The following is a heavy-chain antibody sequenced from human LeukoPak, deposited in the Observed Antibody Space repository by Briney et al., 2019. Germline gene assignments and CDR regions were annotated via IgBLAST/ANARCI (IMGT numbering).Heavy chain of an antibody. D-gene: IGHD6-25*01. V-gene: IGHV3-23*01. CDR1: GFTFSSYG. Sequence: GGSLRLSCAASGFTFSSYGMSWVRQAPGKGLEWVSSISGSVGTIYYADSVKGRFTISRDNSKYTLYLQMNNLRAEDSAVYYCAKDLSGYGPYWYFDLWGRGTLVTVSS. J-gene: IGHJ2*01. CDR3: AKDLSGYGPYWYFDL. CDR2: ISGSVGTI.